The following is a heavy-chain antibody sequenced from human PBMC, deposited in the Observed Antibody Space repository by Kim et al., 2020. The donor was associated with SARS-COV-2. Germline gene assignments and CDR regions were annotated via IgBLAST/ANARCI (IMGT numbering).Heavy chain of an antibody. V-gene: IGHV3-23*01. Sequence: GGSLRLSCAASGFTFSSYAMSWVRQAPGKGLEWVSAISGSGGSTYYADSVKGRFTISRDNSKNTLYLQMNSLRAEDTAVYYCVSGPIYSSSSGGFDYWGQGTLVTVSS. D-gene: IGHD6-6*01. CDR2: ISGSGGST. J-gene: IGHJ4*02. CDR1: GFTFSSYA. CDR3: VSGPIYSSSSGGFDY.